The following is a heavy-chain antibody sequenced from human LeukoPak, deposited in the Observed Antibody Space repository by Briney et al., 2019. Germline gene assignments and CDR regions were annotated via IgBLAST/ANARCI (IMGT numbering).Heavy chain of an antibody. CDR1: GFTFSSYA. Sequence: PGGSLRLSCAASGFTFSSYAMSWFRQAPGKGLEWVSGISGSGGSTYYADSVKGRFTISRDNSKNTLYLQMNSLRAEDTAVYYCAKVLVSMVRGAFDYWGQGTLVTVSS. V-gene: IGHV3-23*01. CDR3: AKVLVSMVRGAFDY. CDR2: ISGSGGST. D-gene: IGHD3-10*01. J-gene: IGHJ4*02.